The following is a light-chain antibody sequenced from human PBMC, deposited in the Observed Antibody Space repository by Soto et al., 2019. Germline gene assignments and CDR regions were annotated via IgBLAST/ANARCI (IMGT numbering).Light chain of an antibody. CDR3: RSYTSSSTPYV. V-gene: IGLV2-14*01. Sequence: QSVLTQPASVSGSPGQSITISCTGTSSDVGGYNYVSWYQQHPGKAPKLMIYDVSNRPSGVSNRFSGFKSGNTASLTISGLQAEDEADHYCRSYTSSSTPYVFGTGNKVTVL. CDR2: DVS. J-gene: IGLJ1*01. CDR1: SSDVGGYNY.